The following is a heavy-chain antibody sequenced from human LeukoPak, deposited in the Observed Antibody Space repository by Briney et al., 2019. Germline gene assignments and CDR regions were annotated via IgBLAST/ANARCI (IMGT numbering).Heavy chain of an antibody. CDR3: ARDRSHGGNSALDP. J-gene: IGHJ5*02. D-gene: IGHD4-23*01. CDR2: INPSGGST. Sequence: ASVKVSCKASGYTFTSYYMHWVRQAPGQGPEWMGIINPSGGSTSYAHKYKGRVTMTRVTSTSTVYMELSSLRSEDTAVYYCARDRSHGGNSALDPWGQGTLVTVSS. V-gene: IGHV1-46*01. CDR1: GYTFTSYY.